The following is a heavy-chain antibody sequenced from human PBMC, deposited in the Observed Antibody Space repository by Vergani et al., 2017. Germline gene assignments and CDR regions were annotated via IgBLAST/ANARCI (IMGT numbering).Heavy chain of an antibody. CDR3: ARDLGYCSGGSCYEGAFDI. D-gene: IGHD2-15*01. J-gene: IGHJ3*02. Sequence: QVQLVQSGAEVKKPGASVKVSCKASGYTFTSYYMHWVRQAPGQGLEWMGIINPSGGSTSYAQKFQGRVTMTRDTSTSTVYMELSSLRSEDTAGYYCARDLGYCSGGSCYEGAFDIWGQGRMVTVSS. CDR2: INPSGGST. V-gene: IGHV1-46*01. CDR1: GYTFTSYY.